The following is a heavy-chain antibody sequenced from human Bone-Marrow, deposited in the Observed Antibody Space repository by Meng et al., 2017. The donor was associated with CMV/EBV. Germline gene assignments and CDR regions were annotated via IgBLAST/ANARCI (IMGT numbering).Heavy chain of an antibody. CDR1: GGSISSYY. V-gene: IGHV4-59*01. J-gene: IGHJ4*02. Sequence: SETLSLTCTVSGGSISSYYWSWIRQPPGKGLEWIGYIYYSGSTNYNPSLKSRVTISVDTSKNQFSLKLSSVTAADTALYYCARKRTNWRGPVFDCWGQGSLVTVSS. CDR2: IYYSGST. CDR3: ARKRTNWRGPVFDC. D-gene: IGHD7-27*01.